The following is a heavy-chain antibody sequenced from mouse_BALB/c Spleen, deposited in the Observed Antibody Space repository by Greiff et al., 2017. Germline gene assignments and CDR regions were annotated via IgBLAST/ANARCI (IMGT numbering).Heavy chain of an antibody. J-gene: IGHJ3*01. Sequence: EAQLVESGGGLVQPGGSRKLSCAASGFTFSSFGMHWVRQAPEKGLEWVAYISSGSSTIYYADTVKGRFTISRDNPKNTLFLQMTSLRSEDTAMYYCARSRGFAYWGQGTLVTVSA. V-gene: IGHV5-17*02. CDR1: GFTFSSFG. CDR2: ISSGSSTI. CDR3: ARSRGFAY.